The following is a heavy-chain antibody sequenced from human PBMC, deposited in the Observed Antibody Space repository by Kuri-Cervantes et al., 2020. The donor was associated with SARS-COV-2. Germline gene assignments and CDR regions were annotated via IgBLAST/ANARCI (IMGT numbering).Heavy chain of an antibody. V-gene: IGHV3-30*03. Sequence: GGPLRLSCAASGFTFSSYGTHWVRQAPGKGLEWVAVISYDGSNKYYADSVKGRFTISRDNSKNTLYLQMNSLRAEDTAVYYCARDEGYCSSTSCYTYYYGMDVWGQGTTVTVSS. CDR1: GFTFSSYG. D-gene: IGHD2-2*02. J-gene: IGHJ6*02. CDR3: ARDEGYCSSTSCYTYYYGMDV. CDR2: ISYDGSNK.